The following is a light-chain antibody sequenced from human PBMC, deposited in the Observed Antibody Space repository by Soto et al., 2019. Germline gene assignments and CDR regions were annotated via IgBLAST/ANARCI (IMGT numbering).Light chain of an antibody. Sequence: EIVLTQSPGTLSLSPGERATLSCRATQSVTSSYFAWYQQKPGQAPRLLIYGVSNRATDIPDGFAGSGSGTDFTLTISRLEPEDFVVYYCQQYSSLPHTFGQGTKLEVK. V-gene: IGKV3-20*01. CDR2: GVS. CDR3: QQYSSLPHT. J-gene: IGKJ2*01. CDR1: QSVTSSY.